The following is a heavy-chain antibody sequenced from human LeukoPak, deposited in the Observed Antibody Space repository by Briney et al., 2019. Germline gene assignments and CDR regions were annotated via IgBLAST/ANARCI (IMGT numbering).Heavy chain of an antibody. CDR1: GFTFSDYY. J-gene: IGHJ4*02. D-gene: IGHD6-19*01. V-gene: IGHV3-11*01. CDR3: AKDSNGCPGCV. CDR2: ITRSRTTR. Sequence: GGSLRLSCAASGFTFSDYYMSWPRQAPGKGLEWGSYITRSRTTRYYADSVKGRFTISRDNNKNSLYLQMNNLRVEDTAVYYCAKDSNGCPGCVWGQGTLVTVSS.